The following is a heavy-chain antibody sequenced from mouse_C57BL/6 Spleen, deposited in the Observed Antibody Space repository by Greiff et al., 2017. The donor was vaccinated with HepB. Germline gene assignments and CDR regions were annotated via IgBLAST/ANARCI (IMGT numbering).Heavy chain of an antibody. V-gene: IGHV1-54*01. CDR1: GYAFTNYL. Sequence: QVQLQQSGAELVRPGTSVKVSCKASGYAFTNYLIEWVKQRPGQGLEWIGVINPGSGGTNYNEKLKGKATMTADKSSSTAYMQLSSLTSEDSAVYFCARTRPYYGYFDYWGQGTTLTVSS. CDR3: ARTRPYYGYFDY. J-gene: IGHJ2*01. CDR2: INPGSGGT. D-gene: IGHD2-10*01.